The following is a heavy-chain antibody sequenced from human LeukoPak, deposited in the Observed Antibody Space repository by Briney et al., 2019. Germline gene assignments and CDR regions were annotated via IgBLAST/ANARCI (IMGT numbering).Heavy chain of an antibody. Sequence: ASVNVSCKASGYTFTSYDINWVRQATGQGLEWMGWMNPNSGNTGYAQKFQGRVTITRNTSISTAYMELSSLRSEDTAVYYCARVLTEFGRSGSYYFFGPWGQGTLVTVSS. CDR2: MNPNSGNT. J-gene: IGHJ5*02. V-gene: IGHV1-8*03. D-gene: IGHD1-26*01. CDR1: GYTFTSYD. CDR3: ARVLTEFGRSGSYYFFGP.